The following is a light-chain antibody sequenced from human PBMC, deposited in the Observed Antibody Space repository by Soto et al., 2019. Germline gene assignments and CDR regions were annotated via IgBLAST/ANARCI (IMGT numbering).Light chain of an antibody. CDR2: EVS. V-gene: IGLV2-14*01. J-gene: IGLJ3*02. CDR1: SSDVGGYNY. CDR3: SSYTSSNRVV. Sequence: QSALTQPASVSGSPGQSITISCTGTSSDVGGYNYVSWYQQHPGKAPKLMIYEVSNRPSGVSNRFSGSKSGNTASLTISGLQADDEADYYCSSYTSSNRVVFGGGTKLTVL.